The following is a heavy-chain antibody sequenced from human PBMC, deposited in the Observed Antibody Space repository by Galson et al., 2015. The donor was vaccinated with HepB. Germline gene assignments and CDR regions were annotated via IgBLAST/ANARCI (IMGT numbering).Heavy chain of an antibody. D-gene: IGHD2-2*01. J-gene: IGHJ4*02. V-gene: IGHV1-18*04. CDR3: ARDGGSCAGNSCYGRFDY. Sequence: SVKVSCKASGYTFASAGISWVRQAPGQGLEWMGWISTYNDKRYFALKSQGRVTMNTDTPTSTVYMELSSLTLDDTAVYYCARDGGSCAGNSCYGRFDYWGQGTLVTVSS. CDR1: GYTFASAG. CDR2: ISTYNDKR.